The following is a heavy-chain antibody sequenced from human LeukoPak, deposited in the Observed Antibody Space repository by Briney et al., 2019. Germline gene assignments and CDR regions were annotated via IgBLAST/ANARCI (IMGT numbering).Heavy chain of an antibody. J-gene: IGHJ4*02. V-gene: IGHV3-7*01. Sequence: PGGSLRLSCAASGFTFSSYWMSWVRQAPGKGLEWVANIKQDGSEKYYVDSVKGRFTISRDNAKNSLYLQMNSLRAEDTAMYYCARGPRITIFGVVITSTYYFDYWGQGTLVTVSS. D-gene: IGHD3-3*01. CDR1: GFTFSSYW. CDR2: IKQDGSEK. CDR3: ARGPRITIFGVVITSTYYFDY.